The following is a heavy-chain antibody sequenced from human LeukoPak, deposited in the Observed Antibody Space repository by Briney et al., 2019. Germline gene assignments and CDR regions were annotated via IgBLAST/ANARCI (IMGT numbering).Heavy chain of an antibody. V-gene: IGHV4-59*01. Sequence: SETLSLTCTVSGGSISSYYWSWIGQPPGKGLEWIGYIYYSGSTNYNPSLKSRVTISVDTSKNQFSLKLSSVTAADTAVYYCARDLGIAAAGTRFDPWGQGTLVTVSS. CDR1: GGSISSYY. CDR3: ARDLGIAAAGTRFDP. CDR2: IYYSGST. D-gene: IGHD6-13*01. J-gene: IGHJ5*02.